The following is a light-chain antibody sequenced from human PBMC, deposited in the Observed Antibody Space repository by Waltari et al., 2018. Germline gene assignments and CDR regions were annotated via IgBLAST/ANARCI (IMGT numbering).Light chain of an antibody. CDR2: DAS. Sequence: QSALTQPASVSGSPGQSIAISCTGTSSDVGGYKYVSWYQPHPGKAPKLMIYDASERPYGVSNRFSGSKSGNTASLTISGLQAEDEADYYCSSYTSSSTWVFGGGTKLTVL. CDR3: SSYTSSSTWV. CDR1: SSDVGGYKY. V-gene: IGLV2-14*01. J-gene: IGLJ3*02.